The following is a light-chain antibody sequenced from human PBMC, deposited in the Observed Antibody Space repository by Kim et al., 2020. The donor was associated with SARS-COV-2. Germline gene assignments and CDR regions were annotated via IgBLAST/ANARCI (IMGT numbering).Light chain of an antibody. Sequence: SPGDRATRSCRASQNIDTYLAGYQQRPGQAPRLLVYDASNRAAGVPDRFSGSGSGTDFTLTISSLEPEDFSIYYCQQRNSWPPAVTFGGGTKVDIK. J-gene: IGKJ4*01. CDR2: DAS. CDR3: QQRNSWPPAVT. CDR1: QNIDTY. V-gene: IGKV3-11*01.